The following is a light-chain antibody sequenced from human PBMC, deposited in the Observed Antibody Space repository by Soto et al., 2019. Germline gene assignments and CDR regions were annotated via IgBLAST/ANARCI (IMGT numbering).Light chain of an antibody. V-gene: IGKV1-5*03. CDR3: QQYKNYSRT. J-gene: IGKJ1*01. CDR1: QSISPW. CDR2: KTC. Sequence: DIQMTQPPSTLSASVGDRVTITCRASQSISPWLAWYQQKPGKAPKVLIYKTCSLQSGVPSRFSCSGAGTELTLTISSLQPDDFATYYCQQYKNYSRTFGRGTKVEI.